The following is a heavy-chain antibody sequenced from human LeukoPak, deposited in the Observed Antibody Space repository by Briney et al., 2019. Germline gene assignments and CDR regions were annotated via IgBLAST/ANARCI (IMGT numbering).Heavy chain of an antibody. V-gene: IGHV3-30*02. Sequence: GGSLRLSCAASGFTFSNHGMHWVRQAPGRGLERVTYIRYDGGNEQYAESVKGRFTISRDNSKNTVDLQMNSLRVQDTAVYYCVKGGNTAIVGATSFDYWGQGTLVTVSS. J-gene: IGHJ4*02. CDR1: GFTFSNHG. CDR2: IRYDGGNE. D-gene: IGHD1-26*01. CDR3: VKGGNTAIVGATSFDY.